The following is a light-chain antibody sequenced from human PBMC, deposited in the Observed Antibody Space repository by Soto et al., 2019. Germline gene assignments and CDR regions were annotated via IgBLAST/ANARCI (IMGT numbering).Light chain of an antibody. CDR2: DAT. Sequence: DIQMTQSPSTLSASVGDRVTITCRADQSITRWLAWFQQKPGKAPSLLIYDATNLQPGVPSRFSGSGSGTEFTLTISSLQPYDFATYYCQQYNGYSHTFGRGTKVDSK. CDR1: QSITRW. CDR3: QQYNGYSHT. V-gene: IGKV1-5*01. J-gene: IGKJ2*01.